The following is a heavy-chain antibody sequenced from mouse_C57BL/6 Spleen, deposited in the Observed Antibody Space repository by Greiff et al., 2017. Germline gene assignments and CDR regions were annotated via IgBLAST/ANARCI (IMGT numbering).Heavy chain of an antibody. CDR2: IYPRSGNT. Sequence: VMLVESGAELARPGASVKLSCKASGYTFTSYGISWVKQRTGQGLEWIGEIYPRSGNTYYNEKFKGKATLTADKSSSTAYMELRSLTSEDFAVYFCAMRGSSGYYAMDYWGQGTSVTVSS. V-gene: IGHV1-81*01. CDR3: AMRGSSGYYAMDY. J-gene: IGHJ4*01. D-gene: IGHD3-2*02. CDR1: GYTFTSYG.